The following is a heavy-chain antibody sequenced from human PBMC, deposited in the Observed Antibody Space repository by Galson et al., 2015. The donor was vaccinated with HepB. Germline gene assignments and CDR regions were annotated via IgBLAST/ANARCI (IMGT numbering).Heavy chain of an antibody. CDR3: ASLHYNAPRYYYYGMDV. D-gene: IGHD3-10*01. V-gene: IGHV3-21*01. CDR2: ISSSSSYI. Sequence: SLRLSCAASGFTFSSYSMNWVRQAPGKGLEWVSSISSSSSYIYYADSVKGRFTISRDNAKNSLYLQMNSLRAEDTAVYYCASLHYNAPRYYYYGMDVWGQGTTVTVSS. CDR1: GFTFSSYS. J-gene: IGHJ6*02.